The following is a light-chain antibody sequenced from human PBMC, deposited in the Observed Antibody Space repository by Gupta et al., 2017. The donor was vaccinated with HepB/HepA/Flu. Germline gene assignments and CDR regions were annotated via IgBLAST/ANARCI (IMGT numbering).Light chain of an antibody. Sequence: EIVLTQSPATLSLSPGERATLSCRASQSVSSYLAWHQQKPGQAPRLLIYDASNRATGIPARFSGSGSGTDCTLTISSLEPEDFAVYYCQHRSNWPITFGQGTRLEIK. CDR1: QSVSSY. J-gene: IGKJ5*01. CDR3: QHRSNWPIT. V-gene: IGKV3-11*01. CDR2: DAS.